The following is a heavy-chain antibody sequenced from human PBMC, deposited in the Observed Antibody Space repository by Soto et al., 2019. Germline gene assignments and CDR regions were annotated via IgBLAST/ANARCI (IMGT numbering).Heavy chain of an antibody. V-gene: IGHV3-64*04. D-gene: IGHD6-13*01. CDR3: ARVRRSSWSTNAFDI. CDR1: GFTFSEYS. Sequence: PGGSLRLSCSASGFTFSEYSMHWVRQAPGKGLQYVSTISSDGDITYYADSVKGRFTISRDNSKNTLYLQMNSLRPEDTAVYYCARVRRSSWSTNAFDIWGQGTMVTVSS. J-gene: IGHJ3*02. CDR2: ISSDGDIT.